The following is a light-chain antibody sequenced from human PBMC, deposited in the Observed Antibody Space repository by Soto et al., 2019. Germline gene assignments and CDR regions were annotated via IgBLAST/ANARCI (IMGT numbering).Light chain of an antibody. J-gene: IGLJ1*01. CDR3: SSYTTSSTYV. CDR1: SSDVGNYKR. V-gene: IGLV2-18*02. CDR2: DVS. Sequence: QSALTQPPSVSGSPGQSVAISCTGTSSDVGNYKRVSWYQQPPGTAPRLMIYDVSNRPSGVPDRFSGSKSGNTASLTISGLQADDEADYYCSSYTTSSTYVFGTGTKLTVL.